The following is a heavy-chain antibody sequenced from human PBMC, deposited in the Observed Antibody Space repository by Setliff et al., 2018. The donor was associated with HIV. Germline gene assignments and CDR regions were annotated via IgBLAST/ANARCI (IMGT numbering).Heavy chain of an antibody. CDR1: GYTLTELS. D-gene: IGHD6-13*01. CDR2: FDPEDGET. Sequence: GASVKVSCKISGYTLTELSIHWVRQAPGKGLEWMANFDPEDGETFYAQKFLGRLTMTEDTSTDTAYMELSSLGSDDTAMYYCATDPGYSSTWYSESFQHWGQGTVVTVSS. CDR3: ATDPGYSSTWYSESFQH. V-gene: IGHV1-24*01. J-gene: IGHJ1*01.